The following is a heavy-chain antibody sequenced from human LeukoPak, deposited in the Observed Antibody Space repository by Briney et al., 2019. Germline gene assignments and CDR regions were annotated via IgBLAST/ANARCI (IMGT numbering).Heavy chain of an antibody. V-gene: IGHV3-23*01. Sequence: PGGSLRLSCAASGFTFSSYAMSWVRQAPGKGLEWVSTISGGGAGTYYADSVKGRFTISRDNSKNTLYLQMNSLRADDTAVYYCAKVIWTRYYYDSSGYPAFDYWGQGTLVTVSS. J-gene: IGHJ4*02. CDR1: GFTFSSYA. D-gene: IGHD3-22*01. CDR2: ISGGGAGT. CDR3: AKVIWTRYYYDSSGYPAFDY.